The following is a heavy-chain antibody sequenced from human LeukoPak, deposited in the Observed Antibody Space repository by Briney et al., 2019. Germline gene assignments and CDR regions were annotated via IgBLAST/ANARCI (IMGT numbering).Heavy chain of an antibody. CDR3: ARGGSYSPWFDP. CDR2: IYYSGST. D-gene: IGHD1-26*01. CDR1: GGSISSYY. V-gene: IGHV4-59*01. Sequence: SETLSLTCTVAGGSISSYYWSWIRRPPGKGLEWIGYIYYSGSTNYSPSLKSRVTISVDTSKNQFSLKLSSVTAADTAVYYCARGGSYSPWFDPWGQGTLVTVSS. J-gene: IGHJ5*02.